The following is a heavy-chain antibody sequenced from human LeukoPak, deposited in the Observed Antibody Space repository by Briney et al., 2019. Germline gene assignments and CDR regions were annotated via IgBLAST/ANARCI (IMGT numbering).Heavy chain of an antibody. V-gene: IGHV3-33*01. CDR1: GFTFNNYG. J-gene: IGHJ4*02. CDR3: ARDQAGTLNFYFDY. CDR2: IWYDGSNK. D-gene: IGHD6-19*01. Sequence: GGSLRLSCAASGFTFNNYGMHWVRQAPGKGLEWVADIWYDGSNKYYADSVKGRFTSSRDNSKNTLYLQMNSLRAEDTAVYYCARDQAGTLNFYFDYWGQGTLVTVSS.